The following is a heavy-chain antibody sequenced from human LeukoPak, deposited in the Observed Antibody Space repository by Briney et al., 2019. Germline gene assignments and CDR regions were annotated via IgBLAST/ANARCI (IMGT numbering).Heavy chain of an antibody. V-gene: IGHV4-34*01. CDR3: AREIRRSGLGSY. Sequence: SETLSLTCVVYGGSFSTYYWSWIRQPPGKGLEWIGEINHSGSTNCNPSLKSRLTISVDTSKNQFSLKLSSVTAADTAVYYCAREIRRSGLGSYWGQGTLVTVSS. D-gene: IGHD3-3*01. CDR1: GGSFSTYY. CDR2: INHSGST. J-gene: IGHJ4*02.